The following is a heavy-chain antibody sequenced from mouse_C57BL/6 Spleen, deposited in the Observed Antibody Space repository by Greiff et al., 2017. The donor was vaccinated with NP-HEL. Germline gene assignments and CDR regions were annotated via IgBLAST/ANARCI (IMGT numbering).Heavy chain of an antibody. V-gene: IGHV1-50*01. CDR1: GYTFTSYW. Sequence: VQLQQPGAELVKPGASVKLSCKASGYTFTSYWMQWVKQRPGQGLEWIGEIDPSDSYTNYNQKFKGKATLTVDTSSSTAYMQLSSLTSEDSAVYYCARKGGGFAYWGQGTLVTVSA. CDR3: ARKGGGFAY. CDR2: IDPSDSYT. J-gene: IGHJ3*01.